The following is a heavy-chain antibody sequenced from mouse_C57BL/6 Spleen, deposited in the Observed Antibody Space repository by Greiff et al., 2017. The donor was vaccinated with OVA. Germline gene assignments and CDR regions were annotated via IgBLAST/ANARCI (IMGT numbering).Heavy chain of an antibody. Sequence: VKLMESGAELVRPGASVTLSCKASGYTFTDYEMHWVKQTPVHGLEWIGAIDPETGGTAYNQKFKGKAILTADKSSSTAYMELRSLTSEDSAVYYCTRRSQLGYFDVWGTGTTVTVSS. CDR3: TRRSQLGYFDV. J-gene: IGHJ1*03. D-gene: IGHD4-1*02. V-gene: IGHV1-15*01. CDR1: GYTFTDYE. CDR2: IDPETGGT.